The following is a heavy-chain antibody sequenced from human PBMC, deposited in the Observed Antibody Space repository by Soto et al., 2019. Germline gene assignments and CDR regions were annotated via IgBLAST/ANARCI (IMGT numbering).Heavy chain of an antibody. J-gene: IGHJ4*02. CDR3: ARDKEGAWYFLVTGTEKNYFLF. V-gene: IGHV3-48*01. D-gene: IGHD3-3*01. Sequence: PGGSLRLSCAASGFTFSSYSMNWVRQAPGKELEWVSYISSSSSTIYYADSVKGRFTISRDNAKNSLYLQMNSLRAEDTAVYYCARDKEGAWYFLVTGTEKNYFLFWGTTTLVTVS. CDR2: ISSSSSTI. CDR1: GFTFSSYS.